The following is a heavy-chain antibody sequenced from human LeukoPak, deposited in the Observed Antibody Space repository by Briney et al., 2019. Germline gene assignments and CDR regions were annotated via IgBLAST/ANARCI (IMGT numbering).Heavy chain of an antibody. D-gene: IGHD3-16*01. Sequence: HPGGSLRLSCAASGFPFSAYWVHWVHQAPGKGLVWVSRINTDGTYTSYADSVKGRFTISRDNAQNTLFLQMTSLRVEDTAVYYCAKDMTGPDDSWGPGTLVTVSS. V-gene: IGHV3-74*01. CDR2: INTDGTYT. CDR3: AKDMTGPDDS. CDR1: GFPFSAYW. J-gene: IGHJ4*02.